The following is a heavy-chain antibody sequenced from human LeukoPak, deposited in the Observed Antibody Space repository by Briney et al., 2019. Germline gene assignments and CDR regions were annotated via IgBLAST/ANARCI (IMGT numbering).Heavy chain of an antibody. CDR3: ARDRATYGPEYDG. J-gene: IGHJ4*02. CDR1: GYTFSGYF. Sequence: ASVKVSCKASGYTFSGYFIHWVRQAPGQGLEWMGWINPNDGATNCAQKFQDRVTMTRDPSITTAYMELTSLTSDDTALYYCARDRATYGPEYDGWGQGTLVTVSS. D-gene: IGHD6-6*01. CDR2: INPNDGAT. V-gene: IGHV1-2*02.